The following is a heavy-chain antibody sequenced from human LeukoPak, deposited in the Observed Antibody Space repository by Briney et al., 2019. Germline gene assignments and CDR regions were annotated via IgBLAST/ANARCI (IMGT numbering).Heavy chain of an antibody. Sequence: ASVKVSCKASGYTFTRYYMHWVRQAPGQGLEWMGIINASGGSTNYAQKFQGRVTMTRDTSTNTVYMELSSLRSEDTAVYYCATGPSITMVRGGQWYYYMDVWGKGTTVTISS. CDR2: INASGGST. CDR1: GYTFTRYY. D-gene: IGHD3-10*01. V-gene: IGHV1-46*01. J-gene: IGHJ6*03. CDR3: ATGPSITMVRGGQWYYYMDV.